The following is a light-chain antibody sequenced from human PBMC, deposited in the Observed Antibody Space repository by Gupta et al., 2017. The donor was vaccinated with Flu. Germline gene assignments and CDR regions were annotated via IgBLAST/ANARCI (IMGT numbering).Light chain of an antibody. V-gene: IGLV3-19*01. J-gene: IGLJ2*01. Sequence: GQKVRITCQVDSRSNYYATWYKKKQCQGTVVVIVGKNNRPSGIKDRSACPSSGKTDSCTLSGTQAEDEADSDCSYQGSRGKHPVFGGGTKLTVL. CDR2: GKN. CDR1: SRSNYY. CDR3: SYQGSRGKHPV.